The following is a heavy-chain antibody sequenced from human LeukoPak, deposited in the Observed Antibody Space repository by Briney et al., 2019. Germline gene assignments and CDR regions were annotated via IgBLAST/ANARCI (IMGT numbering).Heavy chain of an antibody. D-gene: IGHD6-19*01. J-gene: IGHJ5*02. Sequence: GGSLRLPCAASGFTFSSYSMNWVRQAPGKGLEWVSSISSSSSYIYYADSVKGRFTISRDNAKNSLYLQMNSLRAEDTAVYYCARAPYSSGWYVAGSTLDPWGQGTLVTVSA. CDR3: ARAPYSSGWYVAGSTLDP. V-gene: IGHV3-21*01. CDR1: GFTFSSYS. CDR2: ISSSSSYI.